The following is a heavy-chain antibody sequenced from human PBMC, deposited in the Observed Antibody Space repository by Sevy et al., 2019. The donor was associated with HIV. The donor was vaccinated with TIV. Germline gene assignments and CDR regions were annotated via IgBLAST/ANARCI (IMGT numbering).Heavy chain of an antibody. D-gene: IGHD3-3*01. CDR2: INTNTGNP. J-gene: IGHJ5*02. CDR1: GYTFTSYA. V-gene: IGHV7-4-1*02. CDR3: ARAPFGVVIRNNWFDP. Sequence: ASVKVSCKASGYTFTSYAMNWVRQAPGQGLEWMGWINTNTGNPTYAQGFTGRFVFSLDTSVSTAYLQISSLKAEDTAVCYCARAPFGVVIRNNWFDPWGQGTLVTVSS.